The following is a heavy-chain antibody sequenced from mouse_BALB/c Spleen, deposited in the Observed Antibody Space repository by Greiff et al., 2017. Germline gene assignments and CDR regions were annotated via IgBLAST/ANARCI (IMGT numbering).Heavy chain of an antibody. Sequence: EVHLVESGGGLVKPGGSLKLSCAASGFAFSDYYMYWVRQTPEKRLEWVATISDGGSYTYYPDSVKGRFTISRDNAKNNLYLQMSSLKSEDTAMYYCARENYRQRRLYYYAMDYWGQGTSVTVSS. CDR2: ISDGGSYT. CDR3: ARENYRQRRLYYYAMDY. CDR1: GFAFSDYY. D-gene: IGHD2-14*01. J-gene: IGHJ4*01. V-gene: IGHV5-4*02.